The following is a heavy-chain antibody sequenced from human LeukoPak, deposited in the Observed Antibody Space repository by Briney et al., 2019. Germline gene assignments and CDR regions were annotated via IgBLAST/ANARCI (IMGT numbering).Heavy chain of an antibody. Sequence: SVKVSCKASGGTFSSYAISWVRQAPGQGLEWMGGIIPIFGTANYAQKFQGRVTITADESTSTAYMELRSLRSDDTAVYYCAREDGYNAFDYWGQGTLVTVSS. V-gene: IGHV1-69*13. CDR2: IIPIFGTA. J-gene: IGHJ4*02. CDR3: AREDGYNAFDY. CDR1: GGTFSSYA. D-gene: IGHD5-24*01.